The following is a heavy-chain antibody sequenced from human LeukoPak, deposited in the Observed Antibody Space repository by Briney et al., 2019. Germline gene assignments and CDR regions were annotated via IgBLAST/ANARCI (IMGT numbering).Heavy chain of an antibody. V-gene: IGHV3-33*01. J-gene: IGHJ5*02. CDR2: IWYDGSNK. CDR3: ARDQDGVTSRYNWFDP. D-gene: IGHD2-21*02. Sequence: WRSLTLSCAASGFTFSSYGMHWVRQAPGKGLEWVAVIWYDGSNKYYADSVKGRFTISRDNSKNTLYLQMNSLRAEDTAVYYCARDQDGVTSRYNWFDPWGQGTLATVSS. CDR1: GFTFSSYG.